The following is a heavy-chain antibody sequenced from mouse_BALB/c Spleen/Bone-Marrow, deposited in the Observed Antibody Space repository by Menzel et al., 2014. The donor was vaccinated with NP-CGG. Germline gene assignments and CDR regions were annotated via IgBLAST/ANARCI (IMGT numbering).Heavy chain of an antibody. Sequence: VHLVESGAELVRPGTSVKVSCKASGYAFTDYLMEWLKQRPGQGLEWIGVINPGSGSTNYNEKFKDKATLTADKSSSPASMQLSSLPSDDPAVFFCERYDGYFDYWGQGTILTVSS. CDR1: GYAFTDYL. J-gene: IGHJ2*01. CDR2: INPGSGST. CDR3: ERYDGYFDY. D-gene: IGHD2-3*01. V-gene: IGHV1-54*01.